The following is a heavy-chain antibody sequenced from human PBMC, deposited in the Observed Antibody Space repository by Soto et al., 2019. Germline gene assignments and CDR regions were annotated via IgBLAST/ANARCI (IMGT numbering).Heavy chain of an antibody. J-gene: IGHJ4*02. CDR3: ARSDGRY. CDR1: DGSISSYY. CDR2: IYYSGST. Sequence: SVTRSVVDGSISSYYWSWIRQPPGKGLEWIGYIYYSGSTNYNPSLKSRVTISVDTSKNQFSLKLSSVTTADTAVYYCARSDGRYWGQGTLVTVSS. V-gene: IGHV4-59*01.